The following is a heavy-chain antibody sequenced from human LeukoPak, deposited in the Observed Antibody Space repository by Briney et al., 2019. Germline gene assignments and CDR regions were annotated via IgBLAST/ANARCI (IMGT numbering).Heavy chain of an antibody. D-gene: IGHD5-18*01. CDR2: IYTSGST. Sequence: SQTLSLTCTVSGGSISSGSYYWSWIRQPAGNGLEWIGRIYTSGSTNYNPSLKSRVTISVDTSKNQFSLKLSSVTAADTAVYYCARVESGYSYGYFDYWGQGTLVTVSS. CDR3: ARVESGYSYGYFDY. J-gene: IGHJ4*02. CDR1: GGSISSGSYY. V-gene: IGHV4-61*02.